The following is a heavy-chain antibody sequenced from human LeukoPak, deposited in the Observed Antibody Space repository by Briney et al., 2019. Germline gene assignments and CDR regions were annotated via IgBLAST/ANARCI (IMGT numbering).Heavy chain of an antibody. CDR1: GFTFSHYG. Sequence: GGSLRLSCAVSGFTFSHYGMHWVRQAPGKGLEWVAVIWHDGSHKYYADSVKDRFTISRDDSKNTLYLQTNSLRAEDTAVYYCARDDILTGYTIDYWGQGTLVTVSS. D-gene: IGHD3-9*01. CDR3: ARDDILTGYTIDY. J-gene: IGHJ4*02. CDR2: IWHDGSHK. V-gene: IGHV3-33*01.